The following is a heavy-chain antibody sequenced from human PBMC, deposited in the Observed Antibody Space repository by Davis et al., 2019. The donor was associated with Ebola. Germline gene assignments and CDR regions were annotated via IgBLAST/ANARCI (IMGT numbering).Heavy chain of an antibody. Sequence: GGSLRLSCAASGFTFSSYSMNWVRQAPGKGLEWVSSISSSSSYIYYADSVKGRFTISRDNAKNSLYLQMNSLRAEDTAVYYCARDSAARTVLFDYWGQGTLVTVSS. CDR2: ISSSSSYI. CDR3: ARDSAARTVLFDY. D-gene: IGHD6-13*01. V-gene: IGHV3-21*01. J-gene: IGHJ4*02. CDR1: GFTFSSYS.